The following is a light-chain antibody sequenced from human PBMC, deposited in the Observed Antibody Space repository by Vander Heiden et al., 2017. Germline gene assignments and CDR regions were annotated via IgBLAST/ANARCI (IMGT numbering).Light chain of an antibody. CDR1: RSDVGSSNL. CDR3: CSYAGSSNLYV. J-gene: IGLJ1*01. Sequence: SALTQPASVSGSPVQSITISCTGTRSDVGSSNLVSWYQQHPSQAPKLLIYEVSMRHSGVPDRFSGSKSGTTAALTTTGLQAEEEADYYCCSYAGSSNLYVFGTGTKVTVL. CDR2: EVS. V-gene: IGLV2-23*02.